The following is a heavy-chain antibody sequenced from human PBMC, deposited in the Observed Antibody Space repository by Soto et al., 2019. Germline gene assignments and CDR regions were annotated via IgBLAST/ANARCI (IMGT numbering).Heavy chain of an antibody. D-gene: IGHD6-19*01. V-gene: IGHV3-23*01. CDR3: ARDERIAVAGTDT. CDR1: GFIFSNYA. Sequence: EVQLLESGGGLVQPGGSLRLSCEASGFIFSNYAMTWVRQAAGKGLEWVSSISGPGGSTYYADSVQGRFTISRDNSKNTLFLKMHSLRADDTALYFCARDERIAVAGTDTWGQGILVTVTS. CDR2: ISGPGGST. J-gene: IGHJ5*02.